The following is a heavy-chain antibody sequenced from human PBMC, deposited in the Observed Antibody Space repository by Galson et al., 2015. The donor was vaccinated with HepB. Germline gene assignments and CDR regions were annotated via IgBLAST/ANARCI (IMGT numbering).Heavy chain of an antibody. CDR2: INWSGGST. Sequence: SLRLSCAASGFTFDDYGMSWVRQAPGKGLEWVSGINWSGGSTGYADSVKGRFTISRDNAKNSLYLQMNSLRAEDTALYYCARVKEQQLVPSYFDYWGQGTLVTVSS. D-gene: IGHD6-13*01. CDR3: ARVKEQQLVPSYFDY. J-gene: IGHJ4*02. V-gene: IGHV3-20*04. CDR1: GFTFDDYG.